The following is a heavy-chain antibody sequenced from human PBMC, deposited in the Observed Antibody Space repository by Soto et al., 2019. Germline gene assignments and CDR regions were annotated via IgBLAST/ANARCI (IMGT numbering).Heavy chain of an antibody. Sequence: QVQLVQSGTEVKKPGASVKVSCKASGYTFTSYAIQWVRQAPGQRLEWMGWVNGGNDNAAYSQKFQGRVTITRDTSASTAYMERSSLTSEDTAVYYCARGVVGSWKDGFFDHWGQGTLVTVSS. CDR3: ARGVVGSWKDGFFDH. CDR1: GYTFTSYA. V-gene: IGHV1-3*01. CDR2: VNGGNDNA. D-gene: IGHD1-1*01. J-gene: IGHJ4*02.